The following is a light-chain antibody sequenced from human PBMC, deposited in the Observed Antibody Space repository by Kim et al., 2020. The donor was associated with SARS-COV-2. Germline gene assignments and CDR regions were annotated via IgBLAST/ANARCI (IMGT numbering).Light chain of an antibody. J-gene: IGLJ1*01. CDR3: QAWDSSTYV. V-gene: IGLV3-1*01. CDR2: QDN. Sequence: VLVIYQDNKRPSGIPERFSGSNSGNTATLTISGTQALDEGDYYCQAWDSSTYVFGTGTKVTVL.